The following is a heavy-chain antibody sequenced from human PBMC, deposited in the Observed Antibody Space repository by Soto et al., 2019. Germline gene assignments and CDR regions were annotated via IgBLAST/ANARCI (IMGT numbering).Heavy chain of an antibody. Sequence: GGSLRLSCAASGFTFDDYTMHWVRQAPGKGLEWVSLISWDGGSTYYADSVKGRFTISRDNSKNSLYLQMNSLRTEDTALYYCAKDHRYYGSGGVGMDVWGQGTTVTVSS. V-gene: IGHV3-43*01. J-gene: IGHJ6*02. D-gene: IGHD3-10*01. CDR2: ISWDGGST. CDR3: AKDHRYYGSGGVGMDV. CDR1: GFTFDDYT.